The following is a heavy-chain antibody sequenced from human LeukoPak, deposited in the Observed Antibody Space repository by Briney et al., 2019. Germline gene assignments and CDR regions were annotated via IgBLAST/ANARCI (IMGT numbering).Heavy chain of an antibody. Sequence: SETLSLTCTVSGGSINSYFWSWTRQPPGKGLEWIGYIYYSGSTNYNPSLKSRVTISVDTSKNQFSLKLSSVTAADTAVYYCARKSSSGWYFDYWGQGTLVTVSS. D-gene: IGHD6-19*01. V-gene: IGHV4-59*01. CDR2: IYYSGST. J-gene: IGHJ4*02. CDR1: GGSINSYF. CDR3: ARKSSSGWYFDY.